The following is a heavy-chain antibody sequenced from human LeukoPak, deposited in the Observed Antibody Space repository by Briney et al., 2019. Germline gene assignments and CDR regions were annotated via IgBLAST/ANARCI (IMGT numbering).Heavy chain of an antibody. J-gene: IGHJ4*02. CDR1: GFAFTNSW. D-gene: IGHD1-1*01. V-gene: IGHV3-74*01. CDR2: INSDGDIT. Sequence: PGGSLRLSCSASGFAFTNSWMHWVRQAPGKGLVWVSRINSDGDITNYANSVKGRFTISRDSAKNTLYLQMDSLRAEDTAVFYCVRGDNAFDYWGQGTLVTVSS. CDR3: VRGDNAFDY.